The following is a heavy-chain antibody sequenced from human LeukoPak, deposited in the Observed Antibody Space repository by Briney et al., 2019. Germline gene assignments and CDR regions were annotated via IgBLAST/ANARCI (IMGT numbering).Heavy chain of an antibody. J-gene: IGHJ6*03. V-gene: IGHV3-30*04. Sequence: PGRSLRLSCTGSGFTFSSYAMHWVRQAPGKGLDWVAVISYDATNKYYADSVKGRVTISRDNSKNTLYLQMSSLRVEDTAVYYSARDIVGFYYMDVWGKGTTVTVSS. D-gene: IGHD2-21*01. CDR3: ARDIVGFYYMDV. CDR1: GFTFSSYA. CDR2: ISYDATNK.